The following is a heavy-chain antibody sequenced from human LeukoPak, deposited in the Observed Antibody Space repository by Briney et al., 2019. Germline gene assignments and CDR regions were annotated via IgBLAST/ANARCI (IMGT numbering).Heavy chain of an antibody. Sequence: SETLSLTCAVHGGSFSGYYWSWIRQPPGKGLEWIGEINHSGSTNYNPSLKSRVTISVDTPKNQFSLKLSSVTAADTAVYYCARGPSRIFFGVVTTFTLDYWGQGTLVTVSS. CDR3: ARGPSRIFFGVVTTFTLDY. J-gene: IGHJ4*02. CDR1: GGSFSGYY. D-gene: IGHD3-3*01. CDR2: INHSGST. V-gene: IGHV4-34*01.